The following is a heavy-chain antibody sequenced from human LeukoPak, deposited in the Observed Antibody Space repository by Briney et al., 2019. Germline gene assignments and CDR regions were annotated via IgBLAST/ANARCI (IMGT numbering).Heavy chain of an antibody. CDR3: AKSVTYYYDDIAT. V-gene: IGHV3-7*03. CDR2: IKQDGSEK. CDR1: GLTFSSYW. J-gene: IGHJ5*02. D-gene: IGHD3-22*01. Sequence: PGGSLRLSCAASGLTFSSYWMSWVRQAPGKGLEWVANIKQDGSEKYYVDSVKGRFTISRDNAKNSLYLQMNSLRAEDTAVYYCAKSVTYYYDDIATWGQGTLVTVSS.